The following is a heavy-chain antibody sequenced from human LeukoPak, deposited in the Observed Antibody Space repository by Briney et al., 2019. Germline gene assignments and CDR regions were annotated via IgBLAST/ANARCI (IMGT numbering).Heavy chain of an antibody. D-gene: IGHD1-20*01. V-gene: IGHV1-2*02. CDR3: AILEGITGTLFDY. CDR1: GYTFTAKY. CDR2: MNPNSGDT. Sequence: ASVKVSCKASGYTFTAKYIHWVRQAPGQGLEWMGWMNPNSGDTNSAQKFQGRVTMTRDTSISTAYMELSRLRSDDTAVYYCAILEGITGTLFDYWGQGTLVTVSS. J-gene: IGHJ4*02.